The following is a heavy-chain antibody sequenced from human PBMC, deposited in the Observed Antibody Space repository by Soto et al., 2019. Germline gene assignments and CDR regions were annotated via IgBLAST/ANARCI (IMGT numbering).Heavy chain of an antibody. D-gene: IGHD3-10*01. Sequence: QVQLVQSGAEVKKPGSSVKVSCKASGGTFSSYAISWVRQAPGQGLEWMGGIIPIFGTANYAQKFQGRVTITADDSTSTAYMELGSLRSEDTAVYYCARESITMVRGVSITNWFDPCGQGTLVTVSS. J-gene: IGHJ5*02. CDR2: IIPIFGTA. V-gene: IGHV1-69*01. CDR3: ARESITMVRGVSITNWFDP. CDR1: GGTFSSYA.